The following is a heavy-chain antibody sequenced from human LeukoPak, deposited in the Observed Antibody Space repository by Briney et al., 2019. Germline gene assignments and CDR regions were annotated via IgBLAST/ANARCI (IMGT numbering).Heavy chain of an antibody. J-gene: IGHJ4*02. CDR1: GGSISSYY. CDR3: ARVTITGTSQVDY. D-gene: IGHD1-20*01. CDR2: IYYSGST. V-gene: IGHV4-59*01. Sequence: SETLSLTCTVSGGSISSYYWSWIRQPPGKGLEWIGYIYYSGSTNYNPSLKSRVTISVDTSKNQFSLKLSSVTAADTAVYYCARVTITGTSQVDYWGQGTLVTVSS.